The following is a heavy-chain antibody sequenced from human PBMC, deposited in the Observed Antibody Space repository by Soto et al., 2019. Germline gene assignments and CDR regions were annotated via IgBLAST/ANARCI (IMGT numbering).Heavy chain of an antibody. Sequence: QVQLVQSGAEVKKPGSSVKVSCKASGGTFSSYAISWVRQAPGQGLEWMGGIIPIFGTANYAQKFQGRVTITADESTSTGYMELSSLRSEDTAVYYCARDLCGGDCSYYYYYGMDVWGQGTTVTVSS. V-gene: IGHV1-69*12. CDR3: ARDLCGGDCSYYYYYGMDV. CDR2: IIPIFGTA. J-gene: IGHJ6*02. D-gene: IGHD2-21*02. CDR1: GGTFSSYA.